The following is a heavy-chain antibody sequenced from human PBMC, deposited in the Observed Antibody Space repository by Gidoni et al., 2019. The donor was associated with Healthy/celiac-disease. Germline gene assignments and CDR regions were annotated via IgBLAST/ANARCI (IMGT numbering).Heavy chain of an antibody. CDR3: ARGPAAAGEYYYYYGMDV. J-gene: IGHJ6*02. D-gene: IGHD6-13*01. Sequence: EVQLVESGGGLVQPGGSLRLSCAASGFTFSSYDMHWVRQATGKGLEWVSASGTAGDTYYPGSVKGRFTISRENAKNSLYLQMNSLRAGDTAVYYCARGPAAAGEYYYYYGMDVWGQGTTVTVSS. CDR2: SGTAGDT. V-gene: IGHV3-13*01. CDR1: GFTFSSYD.